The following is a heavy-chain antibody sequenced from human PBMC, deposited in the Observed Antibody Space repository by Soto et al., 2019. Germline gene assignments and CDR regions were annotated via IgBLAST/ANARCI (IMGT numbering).Heavy chain of an antibody. CDR3: AKDMVRGVIPPILDY. J-gene: IGHJ4*02. CDR1: GFTFSSYY. Sequence: PGGSLRLSCAASGFTFSSYYMTWFRRAPGTGLEWISYISSTGSYTNYADSVKGRFTISRDNAKNSLYLQMDNLRDEDTAVYYCAKDMVRGVIPPILDYWGQGTLVTVSS. CDR2: ISSTGSYT. V-gene: IGHV3-11*05. D-gene: IGHD3-10*01.